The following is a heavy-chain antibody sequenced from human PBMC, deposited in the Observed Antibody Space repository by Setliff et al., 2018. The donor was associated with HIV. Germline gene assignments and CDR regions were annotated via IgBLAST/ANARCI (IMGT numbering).Heavy chain of an antibody. CDR1: GDSISIGSYY. Sequence: SETMSPTCTVSGDSISIGSYYWSWIRQHPGKGLEWIGYIHYSGSTHYNPSLYSRLTISVDTSQNRFSLKLSSVTAADTAVYFCARAHHYFWSGYCPFDYWGQVTLVTVSS. CDR3: ARAHHYFWSGYCPFDY. D-gene: IGHD3-3*01. CDR2: IHYSGST. J-gene: IGHJ4*02. V-gene: IGHV4-31*03.